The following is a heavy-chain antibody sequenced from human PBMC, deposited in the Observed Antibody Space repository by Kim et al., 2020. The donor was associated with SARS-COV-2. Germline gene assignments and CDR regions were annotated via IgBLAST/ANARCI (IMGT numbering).Heavy chain of an antibody. J-gene: IGHJ4*02. Sequence: SPSFQGQVTISADKSISTAYRQWSSLKASDTAMYYCARRAAAGPSPFDYWGQGTLVTVSS. CDR3: ARRAAAGPSPFDY. D-gene: IGHD6-13*01. V-gene: IGHV5-51*01.